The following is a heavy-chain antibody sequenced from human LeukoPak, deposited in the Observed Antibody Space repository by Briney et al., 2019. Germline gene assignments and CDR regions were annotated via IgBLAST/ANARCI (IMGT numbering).Heavy chain of an antibody. V-gene: IGHV4-34*01. CDR2: INHSGST. CDR1: GDSFSAYY. CDR3: ARDHGYANWFDP. J-gene: IGHJ5*02. D-gene: IGHD5-18*01. Sequence: PSETLSLTCAVYGDSFSAYYWSWIRQPPGKGLEWIGEINHSGSTNYNPSLKSRVTISVDTSKNQFSLKLSSVTAADTAVYYCARDHGYANWFDPWGQGTLVTVSS.